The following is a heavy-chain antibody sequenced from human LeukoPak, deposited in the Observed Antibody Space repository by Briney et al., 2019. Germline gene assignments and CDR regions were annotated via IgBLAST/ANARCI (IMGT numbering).Heavy chain of an antibody. Sequence: GASVKVSCKASGYTFTGYYMHWVRQAPGQGLEWMGWVNPNSANTAYAQKLQGRVTMTRNTSISTAYMELSSLRSEDTAVYYCAIKLSSGGYWGQGTLVTVSS. J-gene: IGHJ4*02. V-gene: IGHV1-8*02. CDR1: GYTFTGYY. CDR2: VNPNSANT. D-gene: IGHD3-22*01. CDR3: AIKLSSGGY.